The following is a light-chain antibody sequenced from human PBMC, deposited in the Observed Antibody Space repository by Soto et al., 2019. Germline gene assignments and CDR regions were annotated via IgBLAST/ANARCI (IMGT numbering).Light chain of an antibody. CDR3: SSYTSSSTLGYV. CDR2: EVS. CDR1: SSDVGGYNY. V-gene: IGLV2-14*01. J-gene: IGLJ1*01. Sequence: QSVLTQPAAVSGSPGQSITISCTGTSSDVGGYNYVSWHQQHPGKAPKLMIYEVSNRPSGVSNRFSGSKSGNTASLTISGLQAEDEADYYCSSYTSSSTLGYVFGTGTKVTVL.